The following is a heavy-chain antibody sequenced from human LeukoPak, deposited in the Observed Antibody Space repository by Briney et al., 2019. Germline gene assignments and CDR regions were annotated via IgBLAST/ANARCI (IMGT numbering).Heavy chain of an antibody. J-gene: IGHJ6*04. V-gene: IGHV1-46*01. Sequence: ASVKVSCKASGYTFTSYYMHWVRQAPGQGLEWMGIINPSGDSTSYAQKFQGRVTMTRDTPTSTVYMELSSLRSEDTAVYYCARDGVVVPAAMREEKYYYYYGMDVWGKGTTVTVSS. CDR1: GYTFTSYY. CDR3: ARDGVVVPAAMREEKYYYYYGMDV. D-gene: IGHD2-2*01. CDR2: INPSGDST.